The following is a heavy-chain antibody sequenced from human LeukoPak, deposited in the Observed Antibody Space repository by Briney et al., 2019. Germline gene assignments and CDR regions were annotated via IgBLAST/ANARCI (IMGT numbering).Heavy chain of an antibody. Sequence: SETLSLTCTVSGGSISNRNSYWGWIRQSPGKGLEWIANIYYSGSTYYNPSLKSRLTISVDTSKNQFSLKLSSVTAADTAVYYCARVVVPGWFDPWGQGNLVTVSS. CDR1: GGSISNRNSY. CDR3: ARVVVPGWFDP. V-gene: IGHV4-39*07. CDR2: IYYSGST. J-gene: IGHJ5*02. D-gene: IGHD2-15*01.